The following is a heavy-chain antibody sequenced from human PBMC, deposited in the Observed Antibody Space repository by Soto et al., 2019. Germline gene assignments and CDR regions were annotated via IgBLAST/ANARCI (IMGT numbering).Heavy chain of an antibody. CDR3: ARDGLAAAGFYGMDV. D-gene: IGHD6-13*01. J-gene: IGHJ6*02. V-gene: IGHV3-23*01. CDR1: GFTFSSYA. Sequence: PGGSLRLSCAASGFTFSSYAMSWVRQAPGKGLEWVSTISGSDSSTYYADSVKGRFTISRDNSKNTLYLQMNSLRAEDTAVYYCARDGLAAAGFYGMDVWGQGTSVTVSS. CDR2: ISGSDSST.